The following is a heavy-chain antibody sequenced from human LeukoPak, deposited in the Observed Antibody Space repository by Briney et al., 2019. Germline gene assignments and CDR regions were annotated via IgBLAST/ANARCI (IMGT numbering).Heavy chain of an antibody. J-gene: IGHJ3*02. CDR2: INHSGST. CDR1: GGSFSGYY. Sequence: SETRSLTCAVYGGSFSGYYWSWIRQPPGKGLEWIGEINHSGSTNYNPSLKSRVTISVDTSKNQFSLKLSSVTAADTAVYYCARPTGDGFDIWGQGTVVTVSS. CDR3: ARPTGDGFDI. D-gene: IGHD1-1*01. V-gene: IGHV4-34*01.